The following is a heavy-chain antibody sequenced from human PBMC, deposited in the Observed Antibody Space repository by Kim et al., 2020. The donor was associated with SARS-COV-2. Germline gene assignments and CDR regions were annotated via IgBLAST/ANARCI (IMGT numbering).Heavy chain of an antibody. Sequence: SETLSLTCAVYGGSFSGYYWSWIRQPPGKGLEWIGEINHSGSTNYNPSLKSRVTISVDTSKNQFSLKLSSVTAADTAVYYCARGSKGYCSGGSCYLFDYWGQGTLVTVSS. CDR1: GGSFSGYY. J-gene: IGHJ4*02. V-gene: IGHV4-34*01. CDR2: INHSGST. D-gene: IGHD2-15*01. CDR3: ARGSKGYCSGGSCYLFDY.